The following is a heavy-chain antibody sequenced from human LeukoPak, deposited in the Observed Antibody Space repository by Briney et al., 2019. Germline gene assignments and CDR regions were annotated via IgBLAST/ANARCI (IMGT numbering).Heavy chain of an antibody. D-gene: IGHD3-9*01. J-gene: IGHJ4*02. CDR3: ARDPSFDILTGYDY. CDR2: ISSSGSTI. V-gene: IGHV3-48*04. Sequence: GGSLRLSCAASGFSFKSYAMNWVRQAPGKGLEWVSYISSSGSTIYYADSVKGRFTISRDNAKNSLYLQMNSLRAEDTAVYYCARDPSFDILTGYDYWGQGTLVTVSS. CDR1: GFSFKSYA.